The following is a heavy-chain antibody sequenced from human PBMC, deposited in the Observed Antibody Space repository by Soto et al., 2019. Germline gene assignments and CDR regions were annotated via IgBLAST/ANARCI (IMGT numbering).Heavy chain of an antibody. D-gene: IGHD6-6*01. CDR3: ARGKQLVLYYDYGMDV. CDR2: IIPIVGTA. Sequence: QVQLVQSGAEVKKPGSSVKVSCKASGGTFSSYAISWVRQAPGQGLEWMGGIIPIVGTANYAQKFQGRVTITADESTSTAYMALSSLSSEDTAVYYCARGKQLVLYYDYGMDVWGQGTTVTVSS. CDR1: GGTFSSYA. V-gene: IGHV1-69*01. J-gene: IGHJ6*02.